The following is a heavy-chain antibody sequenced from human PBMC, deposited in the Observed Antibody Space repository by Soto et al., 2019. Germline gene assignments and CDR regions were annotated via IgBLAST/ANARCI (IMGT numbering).Heavy chain of an antibody. J-gene: IGHJ6*03. D-gene: IGHD3-9*01. CDR2: ISGSSGST. Sequence: GGSLRLSCAASGFTFSSYSMNWVRQAPGKGLEWVSAISGSSGSTYYADSVKGRFTISRDNSKNTLYLQMSSLRSEDTAIYYCAARTGYYTSYYYMDVWGKGTTVTVSS. CDR3: AARTGYYTSYYYMDV. V-gene: IGHV3-23*01. CDR1: GFTFSSYS.